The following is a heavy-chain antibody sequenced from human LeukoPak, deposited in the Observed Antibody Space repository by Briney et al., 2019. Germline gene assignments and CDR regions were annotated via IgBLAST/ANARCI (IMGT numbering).Heavy chain of an antibody. D-gene: IGHD4-17*01. V-gene: IGHV3-23*01. Sequence: PGGSLRLSCAASGFTFSTYAMSWVRQAPGKGLEGVSAITCSGGTTYYADSVKGRFAISRDNSKNTLYLQMNSLRAEDTAVYYCAKDPGDNGDYVREFDYWGQGTLVTVSS. J-gene: IGHJ4*02. CDR1: GFTFSTYA. CDR2: ITCSGGTT. CDR3: AKDPGDNGDYVREFDY.